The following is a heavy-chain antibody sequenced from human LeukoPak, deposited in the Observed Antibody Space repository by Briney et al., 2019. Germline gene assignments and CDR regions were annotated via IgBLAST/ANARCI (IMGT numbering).Heavy chain of an antibody. CDR1: GYTFTSYY. D-gene: IGHD6-13*01. J-gene: IGHJ3*01. Sequence: GASVKVSCKASGYTFTSYYMHWVRQGPGQGLEWMGIINPSGGSTSYAQKFQGRVTMTRDTSTSTVYMELSSLRSEDTAVYYCAIRIAGDAFDLWGQGTMVTVSS. CDR3: AIRIAGDAFDL. V-gene: IGHV1-46*01. CDR2: INPSGGST.